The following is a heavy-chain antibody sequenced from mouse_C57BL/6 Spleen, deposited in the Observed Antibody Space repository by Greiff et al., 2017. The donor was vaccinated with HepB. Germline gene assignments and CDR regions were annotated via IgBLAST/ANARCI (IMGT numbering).Heavy chain of an antibody. CDR3: ARGGGSSPAWFAY. D-gene: IGHD1-1*01. Sequence: QVQLQQPGAELVRPGSSVKLSCKASGYTFTSYWMDWVKQRPGQGLEWIGNIYPSDSETHYNQKFKDKATLTVDKSSSTAYIQLSSLTSEDSAVYYCARGGGSSPAWFAYWGQGTLVTVSA. J-gene: IGHJ3*01. CDR2: IYPSDSET. CDR1: GYTFTSYW. V-gene: IGHV1-61*01.